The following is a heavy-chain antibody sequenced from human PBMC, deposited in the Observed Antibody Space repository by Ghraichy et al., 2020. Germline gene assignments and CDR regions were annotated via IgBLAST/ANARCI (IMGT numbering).Heavy chain of an antibody. CDR3: ARGRGYCTNGVCYYYFDY. J-gene: IGHJ4*02. V-gene: IGHV4-34*01. Sequence: SETLSLTCAVYGGPFSGYYWSWIRQPPGKGLEWIGEINHSGSTNYNPSLKSRVTISVDTSKNQFSLKLSSVTAADTAVYYCARGRGYCTNGVCYYYFDYWGQGTLVTVSS. D-gene: IGHD2-8*01. CDR2: INHSGST. CDR1: GGPFSGYY.